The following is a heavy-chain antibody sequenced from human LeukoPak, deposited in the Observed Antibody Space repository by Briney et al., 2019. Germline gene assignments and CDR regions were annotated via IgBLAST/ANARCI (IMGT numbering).Heavy chain of an antibody. CDR1: DGSMSGSSFF. CDR3: ARDAGRGNWNYDSYMDV. J-gene: IGHJ6*03. CDR2: IYNSGST. D-gene: IGHD1-20*01. V-gene: IGHV4-39*07. Sequence: PSETLSLTCSVSDGSMSGSSFFWGFWVWIRQSPGKGLEWIGSIYNSGSTYYNPSLKSRVTISVDTSNNQFSLNLSSVTVADTAVYFCARDAGRGNWNYDSYMDVWGKGTTVTVSS.